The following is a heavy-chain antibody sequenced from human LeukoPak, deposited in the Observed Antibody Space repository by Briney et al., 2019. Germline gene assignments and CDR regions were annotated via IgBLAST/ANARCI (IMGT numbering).Heavy chain of an antibody. V-gene: IGHV5-51*01. D-gene: IGHD1-1*01. CDR3: VRTVTGIKSPFDY. J-gene: IGHJ4*02. CDR2: IFPDDSET. CDR1: QSPFTDYW. Sequence: GGSLQISCQAAQSPFTDYWIAGGRRVHGKGLEGMGIIFPDDSETRYSPSFRGQVTISADKSITTAYLHWSGLKASDTGMYYCVRTVTGIKSPFDYWGQGTLVTVSS.